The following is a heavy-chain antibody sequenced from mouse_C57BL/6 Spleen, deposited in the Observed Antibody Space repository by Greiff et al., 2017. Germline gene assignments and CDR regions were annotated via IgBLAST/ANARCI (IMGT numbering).Heavy chain of an antibody. CDR1: GFTFSSYA. CDR3: ARDGDYDVGDYFDY. CDR2: ISDGGSYT. J-gene: IGHJ2*01. V-gene: IGHV5-4*01. Sequence: EVKLVESGGGLVKPGGSLKLSCAASGFTFSSYAMSWVRQTPEKRLEWVATISDGGSYTYYPDNVKGRFTISRDNAKNNLYLQMSHLKSEDTAMYYCARDGDYDVGDYFDYWGQGTTLTVSS. D-gene: IGHD2-4*01.